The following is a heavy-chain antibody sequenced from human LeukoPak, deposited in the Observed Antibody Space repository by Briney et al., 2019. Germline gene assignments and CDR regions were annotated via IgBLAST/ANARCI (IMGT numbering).Heavy chain of an antibody. CDR2: IGPDGGTT. Sequence: GGSLRLSCAASGFTFYTYGMHWVRQAPGKGLEYVSGIGPDGGTTYYANSVKGRFTIFRDNPKNMLYLQMGSLTADDMAVYYCARGAQLTDYWGQGTLVTVSS. V-gene: IGHV3-64*01. D-gene: IGHD6-13*01. CDR1: GFTFYTYG. J-gene: IGHJ4*02. CDR3: ARGAQLTDY.